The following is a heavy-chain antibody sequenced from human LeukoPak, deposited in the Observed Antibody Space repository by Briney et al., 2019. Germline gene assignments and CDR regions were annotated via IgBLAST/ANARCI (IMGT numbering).Heavy chain of an antibody. V-gene: IGHV1-46*01. CDR3: AAGLGYCSSTSCYKRDYYYYYMDV. CDR1: GYTFTSYY. CDR2: INPSGGST. J-gene: IGHJ6*03. Sequence: ASVTVSCKASGYTFTSYYMHWVRQAPGQGLEWMGIINPSGGSTSYAQKFQGRVTMTRDMSTSTVYMELSSLRSEDTAVYYCAAGLGYCSSTSCYKRDYYYYYMDVWGKGTTVTVSS. D-gene: IGHD2-2*02.